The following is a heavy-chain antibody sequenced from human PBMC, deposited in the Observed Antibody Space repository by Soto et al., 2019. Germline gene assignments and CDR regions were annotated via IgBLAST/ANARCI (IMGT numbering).Heavy chain of an antibody. J-gene: IGHJ6*02. V-gene: IGHV4-31*03. CDR1: GGSISSGGYY. D-gene: IGHD6-6*01. CDR2: IYYSGST. Sequence: QVQLQESGPGLVKPSQTLSLTCTVSGGSISSGGYYWRWIRQHPGKGLEWIGYIYYSGSTYYNPSLKSRVTISVDTSKNQFSLKLSSVTAADTAVYYCARDRHTAYSSSSLPVYYYYYGMDVWGQGTTVTVSS. CDR3: ARDRHTAYSSSSLPVYYYYYGMDV.